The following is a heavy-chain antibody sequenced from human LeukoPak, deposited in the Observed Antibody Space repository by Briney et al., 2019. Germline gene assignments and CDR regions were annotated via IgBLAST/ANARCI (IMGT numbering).Heavy chain of an antibody. CDR2: ICISRTII. CDR3: GASRQYVCAFDI. J-gene: IGHJ3*02. V-gene: IGHV3-48*03. D-gene: IGHD2-2*01. Sequence: PGGSLRLSCAVSGFTFSSYEWYWVRQAPGKGLEWISYICISRTIIKYADSVRGRFTISRHYARESLYLQMSSLRVDDTAIYYCGASRQYVCAFDIWGEGALVTVSS. CDR1: GFTFSSYE.